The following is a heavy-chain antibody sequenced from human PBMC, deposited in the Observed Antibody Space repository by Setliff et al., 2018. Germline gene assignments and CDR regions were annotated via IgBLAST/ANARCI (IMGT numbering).Heavy chain of an antibody. V-gene: IGHV3-48*03. J-gene: IGHJ4*02. CDR3: ATYKRSSSFEY. Sequence: PGGSLRLSCAASGFTFSSYEMNRVRQAPGKGLEWVSYISSSGSTIYYADSVKGRFTISRDNAKNSLYLQMNSPRAEDTAVYYCATYKRSSSFEYWGQGSLVTVSS. D-gene: IGHD6-6*01. CDR2: ISSSGSTI. CDR1: GFTFSSYE.